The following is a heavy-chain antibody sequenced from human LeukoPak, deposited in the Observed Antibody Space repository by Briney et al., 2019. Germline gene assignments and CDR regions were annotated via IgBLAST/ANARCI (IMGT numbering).Heavy chain of an antibody. Sequence: PVGSLRLSCAASGFTFSSYAMHWVRQAPGKGLEYVSAISSNGGSTYYANSVKGRFTISRDNSKNTLYLQMGSLRAEDMAVYYCARGDSVVVPAAIGGEGAFDIWGQGTMVTVSS. CDR2: ISSNGGST. D-gene: IGHD2-2*01. J-gene: IGHJ3*02. CDR1: GFTFSSYA. V-gene: IGHV3-64*01. CDR3: ARGDSVVVPAAIGGEGAFDI.